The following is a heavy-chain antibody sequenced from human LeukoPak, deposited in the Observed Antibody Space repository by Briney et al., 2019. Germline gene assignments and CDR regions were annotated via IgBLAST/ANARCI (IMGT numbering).Heavy chain of an antibody. V-gene: IGHV3-7*03. CDR3: ARDVADRGLKRFDP. CDR2: IKEDGSGK. CDR1: GFTFTKYW. D-gene: IGHD6-6*01. J-gene: IGHJ5*02. Sequence: GGSLRLSCVASGFTFTKYWMSWVRQAPGKGLEWVANIKEDGSGKNYVDSVKGRFTISRDNAKNSLHQQMNSLTAEDTAVYYCARDVADRGLKRFDPWGQGTPVTVSS.